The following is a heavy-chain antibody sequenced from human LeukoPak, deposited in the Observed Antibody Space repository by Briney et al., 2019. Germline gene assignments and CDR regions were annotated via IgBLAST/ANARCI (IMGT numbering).Heavy chain of an antibody. D-gene: IGHD2-15*01. Sequence: GGSLRLSCAASGSTFSDYYMSWIRQAPGKGLEWVPYISSSGSTIYYADSVKGRFTISRDNAKNSLYLQMNSLRAEDTAVYYCARECSGGSCYPDYWGQGTLVTVSS. CDR2: ISSSGSTI. J-gene: IGHJ4*02. V-gene: IGHV3-11*01. CDR3: ARECSGGSCYPDY. CDR1: GSTFSDYY.